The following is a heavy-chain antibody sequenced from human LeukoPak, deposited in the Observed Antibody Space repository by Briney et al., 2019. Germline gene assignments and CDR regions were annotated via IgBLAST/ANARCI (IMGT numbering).Heavy chain of an antibody. V-gene: IGHV4-4*08. CDR2: IYRFGNT. CDR3: AGRGHRYFRD. J-gene: IGHJ1*01. Sequence: PSETLSLTCTASGDSISSDYWSWIRQPPGKGLEWIGYIYRFGNTDYNPSLMRRVTISLDTSKKQLSLNLTSVTAADTAVYYCAGRGHRYFRDWGQGTLVTVSS. CDR1: GDSISSDY.